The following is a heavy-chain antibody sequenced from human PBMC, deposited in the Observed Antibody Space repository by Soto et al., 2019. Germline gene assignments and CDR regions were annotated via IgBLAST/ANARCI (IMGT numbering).Heavy chain of an antibody. V-gene: IGHV3-30-3*01. D-gene: IGHD3-3*01. CDR2: ISYDGSNK. J-gene: IGHJ4*02. CDR3: AENKGDFRFLEGVYFFCF. CDR1: GFTFSSYA. Sequence: GGSLRLSCAASGFTFSSYAIHWVRQAPGKGLEWVAVISYDGSNKYYADSVKGRFTISRDNSKNTLYLQMNSLRAEDTAVYYFAENKGDFRFLEGVYFFCFWGRGTLVPLPP.